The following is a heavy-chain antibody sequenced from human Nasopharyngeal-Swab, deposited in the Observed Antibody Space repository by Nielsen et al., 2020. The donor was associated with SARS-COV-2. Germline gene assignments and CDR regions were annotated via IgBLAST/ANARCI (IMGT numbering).Heavy chain of an antibody. CDR3: ARGGAGVVPAPVLGLGPYYSYYYMDV. V-gene: IGHV4-59*12. D-gene: IGHD2-2*01. Sequence: RQAPGKGLEWIGYFFYNGRTNYNPSLKSRVTISVATSKNQFSLKLTSVTAADTAIYYCARGGAGVVPAPVLGLGPYYSYYYMDVWGKGTTVTVSS. CDR2: FFYNGRT. J-gene: IGHJ6*03.